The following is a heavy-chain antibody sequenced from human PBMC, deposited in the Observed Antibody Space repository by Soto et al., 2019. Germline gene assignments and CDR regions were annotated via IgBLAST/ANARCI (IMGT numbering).Heavy chain of an antibody. CDR3: TSSNYDILTGPGY. J-gene: IGHJ4*02. CDR1: GFTFSGSA. Sequence: VQLVESGGGLVQPGGSLKLSCAASGFTFSGSAMHWVRQASGKGLEWVGRIRSKANSYATAYAASVKGRFTISRDDSKNTAYLQMNSLKTEDTAVYYCTSSNYDILTGPGYWGQGTLVTVSS. D-gene: IGHD3-9*01. V-gene: IGHV3-73*01. CDR2: IRSKANSYAT.